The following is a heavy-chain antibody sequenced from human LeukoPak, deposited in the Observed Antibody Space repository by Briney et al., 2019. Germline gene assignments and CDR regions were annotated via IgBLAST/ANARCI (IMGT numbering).Heavy chain of an antibody. Sequence: GGSLRLSCAASGFTFSSYWMSWVRQAPGKGPEWVANIKQDGSEKYYVDSVKGRFTISRDNAKNSLYLQMNSLRAEDTAVYYCARVRYSSSWYDYYYYMDVWGKGTTVTVSS. CDR2: IKQDGSEK. D-gene: IGHD6-13*01. CDR3: ARVRYSSSWYDYYYYMDV. J-gene: IGHJ6*03. V-gene: IGHV3-7*01. CDR1: GFTFSSYW.